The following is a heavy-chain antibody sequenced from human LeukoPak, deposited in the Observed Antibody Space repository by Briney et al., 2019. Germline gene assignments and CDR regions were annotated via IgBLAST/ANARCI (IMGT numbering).Heavy chain of an antibody. D-gene: IGHD4-17*01. Sequence: GESLKISCKGSGYSFTNYWIGWVRQMPGKGLKWMGIIYPGDSDARYSPSFQGQVTISADKSISTAYLQWSSLKASDTAMYYCARAPAPNYGDYVHAFDIWGQGTMVTVSS. CDR1: GYSFTNYW. CDR2: IYPGDSDA. J-gene: IGHJ3*02. V-gene: IGHV5-51*01. CDR3: ARAPAPNYGDYVHAFDI.